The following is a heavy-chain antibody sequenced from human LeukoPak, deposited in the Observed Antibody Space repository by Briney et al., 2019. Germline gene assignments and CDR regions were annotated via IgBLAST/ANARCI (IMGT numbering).Heavy chain of an antibody. Sequence: KPSETLSLTCSVSGASISSNYWSWIRQPPGKGLEWIGNIYYSGSTNYNPSLKSRVTISVDTSKNQFSLKLSSVTAADTAVYYCARVQQQLLPFDYWGQGILVTVSS. V-gene: IGHV4-59*01. CDR1: GASISSNY. J-gene: IGHJ4*02. CDR3: ARVQQQLLPFDY. D-gene: IGHD6-13*01. CDR2: IYYSGST.